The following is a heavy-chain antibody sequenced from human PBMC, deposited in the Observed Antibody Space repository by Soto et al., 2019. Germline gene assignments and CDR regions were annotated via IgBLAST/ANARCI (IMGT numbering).Heavy chain of an antibody. CDR1: GGTFSSYA. CDR3: ARDSRFLEWLSWFDP. D-gene: IGHD3-3*01. Sequence: SVKVSCKASGGTFSSYAISWVRQAPGQGLEWMGGIIPIFGTANYAQKFQGRVTITADKSTSTAYMELSSLRSEDTAVYYCARDSRFLEWLSWFDPWGQGTLVTVSS. V-gene: IGHV1-69*06. CDR2: IIPIFGTA. J-gene: IGHJ5*02.